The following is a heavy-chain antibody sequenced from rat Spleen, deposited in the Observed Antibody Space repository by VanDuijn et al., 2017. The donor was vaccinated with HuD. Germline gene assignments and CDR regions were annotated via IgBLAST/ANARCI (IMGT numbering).Heavy chain of an antibody. CDR2: ISYDGSRT. CDR3: ATQRNLNWFPY. CDR1: GFTFSDYY. V-gene: IGHV5-29*01. Sequence: EVQLVESDGGLVQPGRSLKLSCAASGFTFSDYYMAWVRQAPTKGLEWVATISYDGSRTYYRDSVKGRFTISRDNAKSTLYLQMDSLRSEDTATYYCATQRNLNWFPYWGQGTLVTVSS. J-gene: IGHJ3*01.